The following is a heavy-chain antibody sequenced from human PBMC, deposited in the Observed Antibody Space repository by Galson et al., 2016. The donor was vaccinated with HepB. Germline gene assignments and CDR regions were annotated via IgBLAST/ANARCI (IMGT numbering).Heavy chain of an antibody. CDR3: ARHWGGSSDV. V-gene: IGHV1-2*02. CDR1: GYPFIDYS. Sequence: SVKVSCKASGYPFIDYSIHWVRQAPGQGLEWMAYIHPTSDGTHYAQKFQGRARVTRDTSITTAYMELSSLTSDDTAVYYCARHWGGSSDVWGQGTTVTAS. D-gene: IGHD1-26*01. CDR2: IHPTSDGT. J-gene: IGHJ6*02.